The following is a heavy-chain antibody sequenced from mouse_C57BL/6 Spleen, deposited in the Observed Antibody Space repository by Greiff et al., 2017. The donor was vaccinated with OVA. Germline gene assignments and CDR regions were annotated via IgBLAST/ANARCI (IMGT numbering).Heavy chain of an antibody. D-gene: IGHD1-1*01. CDR3: ARFDYGRSYDYAMDY. J-gene: IGHJ4*01. CDR2: INPNNGGT. V-gene: IGHV1-26*01. Sequence: EVQLQQSGPELVKPGASVKISCKASGYTFTDYYMNWVKQSHGKSLEWIGDINPNNGGTSYNQKFKGKATLTVDKSSSTAYMELRSLTSEDSAVYYCARFDYGRSYDYAMDYWGQGTSVTVSS. CDR1: GYTFTDYY.